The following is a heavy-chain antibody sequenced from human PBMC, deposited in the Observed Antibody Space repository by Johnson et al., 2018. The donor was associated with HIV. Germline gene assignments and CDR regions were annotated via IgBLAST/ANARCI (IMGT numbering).Heavy chain of an antibody. CDR3: ARVMGATQVMGAFDI. Sequence: QVQLVESGGGVVRPGGSLRLSCTVAGFRFDDYGMSWVRQAPGKGLEWVAVISYDGSNKYYADSVTGRFTISRDNSKNTLYLQMNSLRAEDTAVYYCARVMGATQVMGAFDIWGQGTMVTVSS. CDR2: ISYDGSNK. J-gene: IGHJ3*02. D-gene: IGHD1-26*01. CDR1: GFRFDDYG. V-gene: IGHV3-30*03.